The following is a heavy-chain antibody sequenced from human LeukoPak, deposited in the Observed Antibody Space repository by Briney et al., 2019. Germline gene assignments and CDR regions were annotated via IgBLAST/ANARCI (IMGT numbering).Heavy chain of an antibody. J-gene: IGHJ4*02. CDR2: VNHSGST. Sequence: PSETLSLTCAVYNGSFSDYYWSWIRQPPGKGLEWIGEVNHSGSTNYNPSLKSRGTISVDTSKNQFSLKLSSVTAADTAVYYCARSGRYGDYGVCDYWGQGTLVTVSP. V-gene: IGHV4-34*01. CDR3: ARSGRYGDYGVCDY. CDR1: NGSFSDYY. D-gene: IGHD4-17*01.